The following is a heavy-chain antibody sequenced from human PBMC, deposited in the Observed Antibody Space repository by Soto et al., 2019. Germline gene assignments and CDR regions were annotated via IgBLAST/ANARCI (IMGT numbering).Heavy chain of an antibody. V-gene: IGHV4-34*01. J-gene: IGHJ6*02. Sequence: QVQLQQWGAGLLKPSETLSLTCAVYGGSFSGYYWSWIRQPPGKGLEWIGEINHSGSTNYNPSLKSRVTMSVDTSKNQVSLKLSSVTAADTAVYYCARPTSSSWFRTWGMDVWGQGTTVTVSS. CDR1: GGSFSGYY. CDR3: ARPTSSSWFRTWGMDV. D-gene: IGHD6-13*01. CDR2: INHSGST.